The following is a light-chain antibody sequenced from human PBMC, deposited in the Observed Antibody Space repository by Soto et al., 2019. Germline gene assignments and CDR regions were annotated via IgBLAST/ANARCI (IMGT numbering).Light chain of an antibody. CDR2: DVS. CDR3: QQRSDWPWT. J-gene: IGKJ1*01. CDR1: ESVTDY. Sequence: EIVLTKSPATLALSPGKRGTLSCRASESVTDYLAWYQQKPGQAPRLLVYDVSNRAAGIPTRFSGGGSGTDFTLTISNVEPEDFAVYYCQQRSDWPWTFGQGTNVDVK. V-gene: IGKV3-11*01.